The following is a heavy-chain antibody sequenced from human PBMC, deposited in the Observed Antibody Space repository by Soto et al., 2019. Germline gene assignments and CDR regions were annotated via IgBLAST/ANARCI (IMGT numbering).Heavy chain of an antibody. V-gene: IGHV4-61*01. CDR2: IYYSGSA. D-gene: IGHD3-10*01. Sequence: SETRSLTCTVSGGSVSIGSYYWSWIRQPPGKGLVWIGYIYYSGSANYNPSLKSRVTISVDTSKNQFSLKLRSVTAADTAVYYCARDNGSGRDVFDIWGHGTMATVSS. CDR1: GGSVSIGSYY. J-gene: IGHJ3*02. CDR3: ARDNGSGRDVFDI.